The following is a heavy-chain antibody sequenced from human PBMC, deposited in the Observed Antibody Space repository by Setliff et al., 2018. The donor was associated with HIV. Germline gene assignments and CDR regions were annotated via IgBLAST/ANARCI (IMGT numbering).Heavy chain of an antibody. CDR2: IHYGGFF. D-gene: IGHD3-10*01. Sequence: SETLSLTCTVSGVSFRSSRYYWGWIRQPPGKGLEWIGNIHYGGFFWYSPSLKSRVTISVDTSKNQFSLKLSSVTAADTAVYYCARPALGIGGGSRFDNWGQGTRVTVSS. CDR3: ARPALGIGGGSRFDN. J-gene: IGHJ4*02. CDR1: GVSFRSSRYY. V-gene: IGHV4-39*01.